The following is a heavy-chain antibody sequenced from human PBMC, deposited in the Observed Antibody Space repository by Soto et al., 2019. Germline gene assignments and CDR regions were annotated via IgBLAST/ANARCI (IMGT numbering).Heavy chain of an antibody. Sequence: PGESLKISCKGSGYSFTTYCISWVRQMPGKGLEWMGRIDPSDSYTNYSPSFQGHVTISADKSISTAYLQWSSLKASDTAMYYCARWDIVVVPAAAYYYYYGMDVWGQGTTVAVS. CDR2: IDPSDSYT. V-gene: IGHV5-10-1*01. CDR3: ARWDIVVVPAAAYYYYYGMDV. J-gene: IGHJ6*02. D-gene: IGHD2-2*01. CDR1: GYSFTTYC.